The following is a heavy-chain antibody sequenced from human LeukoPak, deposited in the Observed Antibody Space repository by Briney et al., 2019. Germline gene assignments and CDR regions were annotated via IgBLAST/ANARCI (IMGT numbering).Heavy chain of an antibody. D-gene: IGHD3-10*01. J-gene: IGHJ5*02. CDR3: ARHDYRLLWFGEHNWFDP. V-gene: IGHV4-61*02. CDR1: GGSISSGSYY. CDR2: IYTSGST. Sequence: PSQTLSLTCTVSGGSISSGSYYWSWIRQPAGKGLEWIGRIYTSGSTNYNPSLKSRVTISVDTSKNQFSLKLSSVTAADTAVYYCARHDYRLLWFGEHNWFDPWGQGTLVTVSS.